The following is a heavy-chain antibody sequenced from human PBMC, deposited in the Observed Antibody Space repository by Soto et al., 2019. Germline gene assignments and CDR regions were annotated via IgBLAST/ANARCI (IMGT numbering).Heavy chain of an antibody. CDR2: ISGSAGST. Sequence: EVQLLESGGGLVQPGASLRLSCAASGFTFSSYAMTWVRQAPGKGLEWVSAISGSAGSTYYADSVKGRFTISRDNSKNTLYLQMNSLRAEDAAIYYCAKNMFHPVYDFWGQGIRVTVSS. CDR1: GFTFSSYA. CDR3: AKNMFHPVYDF. J-gene: IGHJ4*02. V-gene: IGHV3-23*01. D-gene: IGHD2-8*01.